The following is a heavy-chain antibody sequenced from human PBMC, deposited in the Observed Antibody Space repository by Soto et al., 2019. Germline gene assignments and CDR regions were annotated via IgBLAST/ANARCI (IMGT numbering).Heavy chain of an antibody. V-gene: IGHV4-61*01. CDR2: IYYSGST. J-gene: IGHJ4*02. D-gene: IGHD1-26*01. CDR3: ARDQVGATVPFDY. Sequence: QVQLQESGPGLVKPSETLSLTCTVSGGSVSSGSYYWSWIRQPPGKGLEWIGYIYYSGSTNYNPSLMSRVTISVDTSKNLFSLTLSSVTAADTAVYYCARDQVGATVPFDYWGQGTLVTVSS. CDR1: GGSVSSGSYY.